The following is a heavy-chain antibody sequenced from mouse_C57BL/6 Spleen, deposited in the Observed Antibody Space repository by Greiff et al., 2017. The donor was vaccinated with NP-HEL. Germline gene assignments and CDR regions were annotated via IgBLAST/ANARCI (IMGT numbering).Heavy chain of an antibody. CDR1: GYTFTDYY. CDR2: IFPGSGST. J-gene: IGHJ2*01. V-gene: IGHV1-75*01. Sequence: SGPELVKPGASVKISCKASGYTFTDYYINWVKQRPGQGLEWIGWIFPGSGSTYYNEKFKGKATLTVDKSSSTAYMLLSSLTSEDSAVYFCARRAYYSNSYYFDYWGQGTTLTVSS. CDR3: ARRAYYSNSYYFDY. D-gene: IGHD2-5*01.